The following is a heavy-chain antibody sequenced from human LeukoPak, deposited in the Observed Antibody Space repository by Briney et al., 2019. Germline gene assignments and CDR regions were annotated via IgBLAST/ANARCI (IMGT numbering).Heavy chain of an antibody. D-gene: IGHD4-17*01. J-gene: IGHJ4*02. CDR1: GGSISSSSYY. CDR3: AGRALTSTGSFDY. CDR2: IYYSGST. V-gene: IGHV4-39*01. Sequence: SETLSLTCTVSGGSISSSSYYWGWIRQPPGKGLEWIGSIYYSGSTYYNPSLKSRVTISVDTSKNQFSLKLSSVTAADTAVYYCAGRALTSTGSFDYWGQGTLVTVSS.